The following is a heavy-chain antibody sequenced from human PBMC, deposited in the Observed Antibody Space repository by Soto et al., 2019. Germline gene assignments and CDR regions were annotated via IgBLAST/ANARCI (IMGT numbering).Heavy chain of an antibody. V-gene: IGHV3-74*01. D-gene: IGHD6-6*01. CDR2: INSDGSST. CDR1: GFTFRSYW. J-gene: IGHJ4*02. Sequence: PGGSLRLSCAASGFTFRSYWMQWVRQAPGKGLVWVSWINSDGSSTSYADSVKGRFTISRDNAKNTLYLQMNSLRAEDTAVYYCANGGSSLNLDSWGQGTLVTVSS. CDR3: ANGGSSLNLDS.